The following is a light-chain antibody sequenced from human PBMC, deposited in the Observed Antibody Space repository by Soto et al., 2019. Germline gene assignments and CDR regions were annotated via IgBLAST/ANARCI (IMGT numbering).Light chain of an antibody. V-gene: IGKV3-15*01. CDR2: DAS. CDR3: HQYYNWLRT. J-gene: IGKJ1*01. CDR1: QRVSSS. Sequence: IVLTQSPATLSVSPGEGATLSCRASQRVSSSLAWYQQKPGQAPRLLIYDASTRATGTPARFSGSGSGTDFTLTFISLQSEDFSFYYFHQYYNWLRTFGQGTKVEIK.